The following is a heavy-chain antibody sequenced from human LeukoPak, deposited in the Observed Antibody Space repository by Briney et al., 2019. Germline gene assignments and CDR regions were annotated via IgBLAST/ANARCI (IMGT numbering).Heavy chain of an antibody. Sequence: RASVKVSCKASGYTFTSYDINWVRQATGQGLEWMGWMNPNSGNTGYAQKFQGRVTMTRNTSISTAYMELSSLRSEDTAVYYCASSPSGSAYYYYMDVWGKGTTVTVS. CDR3: ASSPSGSAYYYYMDV. V-gene: IGHV1-8*01. CDR2: MNPNSGNT. D-gene: IGHD5-12*01. CDR1: GYTFTSYD. J-gene: IGHJ6*03.